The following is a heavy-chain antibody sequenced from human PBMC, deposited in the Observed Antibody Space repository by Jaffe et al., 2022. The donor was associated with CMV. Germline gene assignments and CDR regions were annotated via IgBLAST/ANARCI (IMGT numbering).Heavy chain of an antibody. J-gene: IGHJ4*02. CDR2: INHSGST. Sequence: QVQLQQWGAGLLKPSETLSLTCAVYGGSFSGYYWSWIRQPPGKGLEWIGEINHSGSTNYNPSLKSRVTISVDTSKNQFSLKLSSVTAADTAVYYCARGRAVIRTKYYFDYWGQGTLVTVSS. V-gene: IGHV4-34*01. CDR1: GGSFSGYY. CDR3: ARGRAVIRTKYYFDY. D-gene: IGHD3-10*01.